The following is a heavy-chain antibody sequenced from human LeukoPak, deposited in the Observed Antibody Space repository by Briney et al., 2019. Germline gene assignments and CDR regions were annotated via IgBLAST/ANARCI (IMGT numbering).Heavy chain of an antibody. D-gene: IGHD3-10*01. CDR2: IYYRGST. CDR3: ARVYGSGSYYNGYYYYYMDV. J-gene: IGHJ6*03. Sequence: PSETLSLTCTVSGGSISSSNYYWGWIRQPPGKGLEWIGSIYYRGSTNYNPSLKSRVTISVDTSKNQFSLKLSSVTAADTAVYYCARVYGSGSYYNGYYYYYMDVWGKGTTVTISS. CDR1: GGSISSSNYY. V-gene: IGHV4-39*01.